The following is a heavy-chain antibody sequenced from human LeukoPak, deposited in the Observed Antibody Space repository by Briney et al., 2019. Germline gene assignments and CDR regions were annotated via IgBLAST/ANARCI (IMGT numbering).Heavy chain of an antibody. J-gene: IGHJ4*02. D-gene: IGHD2-8*01. CDR1: GYTFTGYY. CDR3: ARELKVDCTNGVCSDHFDY. Sequence: ASVKVSCKASGYTFTGYYMHWVRQAPGQGLECMGWINPNTGGTNYAQKFQGRVTMTRDTSISTASMELSRLRSDDTAVYYCARELKVDCTNGVCSDHFDYWGQGTLVTVSS. V-gene: IGHV1-2*02. CDR2: INPNTGGT.